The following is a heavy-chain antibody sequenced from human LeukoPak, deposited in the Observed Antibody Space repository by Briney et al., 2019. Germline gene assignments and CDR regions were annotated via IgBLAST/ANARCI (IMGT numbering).Heavy chain of an antibody. D-gene: IGHD6-13*01. CDR3: AKSPYSTTLYYFHY. J-gene: IGHJ4*02. V-gene: IGHV3-23*01. CDR2: ISDSGGTT. Sequence: GGSLRLSCAAPGFTFSSYAMSWVRQAPGKGLEWVSAISDSGGTTYYADSVKGRFTISRDNSKNTLYLQMNSLRADDTAVYYCAKSPYSTTLYYFHYWGQGTLVTVSS. CDR1: GFTFSSYA.